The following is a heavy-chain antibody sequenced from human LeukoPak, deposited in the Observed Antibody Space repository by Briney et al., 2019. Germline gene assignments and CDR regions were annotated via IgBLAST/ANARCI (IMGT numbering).Heavy chain of an antibody. CDR2: INHSGST. J-gene: IGHJ4*02. D-gene: IGHD3-22*01. Sequence: GSLRLSCAASGITFSSFAMTWVRQPPGKGLEWIGEINHSGSTNYNPSLKSRVTISVDTSKNQFSLKLSSVTAADTAVYYCARGYYYDSSGYYQYYFDYWGQGTLVTVSS. CDR3: ARGYYYDSSGYYQYYFDY. V-gene: IGHV4-34*01. CDR1: GITFSSFA.